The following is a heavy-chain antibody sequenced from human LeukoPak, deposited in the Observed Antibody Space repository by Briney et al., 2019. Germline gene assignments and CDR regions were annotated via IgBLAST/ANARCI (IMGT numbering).Heavy chain of an antibody. J-gene: IGHJ3*02. CDR3: ARGGSSSWYFRDAFDI. V-gene: IGHV3-7*01. CDR2: IKQDGSEK. CDR1: GFTFSSYW. D-gene: IGHD6-13*01. Sequence: PGGSLRLSCAASGFTFSSYWMSWVRQAPGKGLEWVANIKQDGSEKYYVDSVKGQFTISRDNAKNSLYLQMNSLRAEDTAVYYCARGGSSSWYFRDAFDIWGQGTMVTVSS.